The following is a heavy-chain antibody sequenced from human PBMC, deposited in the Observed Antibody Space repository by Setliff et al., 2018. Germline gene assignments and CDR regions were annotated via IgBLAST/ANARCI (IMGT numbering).Heavy chain of an antibody. D-gene: IGHD2-15*01. CDR1: GFTFSSYA. CDR3: ASDSSGGSCYSGAFDI. CDR2: ISGSGGST. Sequence: GGSLRLSCAASGFTFSSYAMSWVRQAPGKGLEWVSAISGSGGSTYYADSVKGRFTISRDNSKNTLYLQMNSLRAEDTAVYYCASDSSGGSCYSGAFDIWGQGTMVTVSS. J-gene: IGHJ3*02. V-gene: IGHV3-23*01.